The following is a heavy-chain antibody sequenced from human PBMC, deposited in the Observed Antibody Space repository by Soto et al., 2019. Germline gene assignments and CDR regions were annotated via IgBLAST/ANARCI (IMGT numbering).Heavy chain of an antibody. CDR3: GSGGTMVPGFGFAY. CDR2: IIAILGIA. Sequence: QVQLVQSGADVKKPGSSVKVSFKASGGTFSSYTISWVRQAPGQVLEWLGRIIAILGIANYAQKFQGRVTITADKSTSAADMELSSLSAKDAAVYYFGSGGTMVPGFGFAYWGQGTLGTVSS. J-gene: IGHJ4*02. D-gene: IGHD3-10*01. CDR1: GGTFSSYT. V-gene: IGHV1-69*02.